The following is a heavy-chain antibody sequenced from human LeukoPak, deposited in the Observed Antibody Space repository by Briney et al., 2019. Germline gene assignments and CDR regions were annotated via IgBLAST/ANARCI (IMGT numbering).Heavy chain of an antibody. CDR1: GGTFSSYA. CDR3: AREGGSYYPHDAFDI. Sequence: ASVKVSCKASGGTFSSYAISWVRQAPGQGLEWMGGIIPIFGTANYAQKFQGRVTITADESTSTAYMELSSLRSEDTAVYYCAREGGSYYPHDAFDIWGQGTMVTVSS. V-gene: IGHV1-69*13. CDR2: IIPIFGTA. J-gene: IGHJ3*02. D-gene: IGHD1-26*01.